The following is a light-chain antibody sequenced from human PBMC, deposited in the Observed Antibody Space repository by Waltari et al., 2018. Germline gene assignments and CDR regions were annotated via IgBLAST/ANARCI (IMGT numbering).Light chain of an antibody. CDR2: EDV. CDR1: RGSIASNY. Sequence: NFILTQSHSVSESPGKTVTISCTRSRGSIASNYVHWYQHRPGSAPITVIYEDVRRPSGVPDRFSGSVDSSSNSASLTISGLKTEDEADYYCQSYDNTNRWVIFGGGTKLTVL. J-gene: IGLJ2*01. CDR3: QSYDNTNRWVI. V-gene: IGLV6-57*03.